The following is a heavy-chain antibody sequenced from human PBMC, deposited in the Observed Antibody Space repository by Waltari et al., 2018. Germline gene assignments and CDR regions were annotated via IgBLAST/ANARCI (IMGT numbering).Heavy chain of an antibody. Sequence: QVQLQQWGAGLLKPSETLSLTCAVYGGSFSGYYWSWIRQPPGKGLEWIGEINHSGSTNYNPSLKSRVTISVDTSKNQFSLKLSSVTAADTAVYYCARHPHCTNGVCYPYWYFDLWGRGTLVTVSS. D-gene: IGHD2-8*01. CDR3: ARHPHCTNGVCYPYWYFDL. V-gene: IGHV4-34*01. CDR2: INHSGST. J-gene: IGHJ2*01. CDR1: GGSFSGYY.